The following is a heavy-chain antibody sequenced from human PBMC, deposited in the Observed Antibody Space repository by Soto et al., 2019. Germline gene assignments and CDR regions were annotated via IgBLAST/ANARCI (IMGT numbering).Heavy chain of an antibody. D-gene: IGHD6-19*01. J-gene: IGHJ6*02. CDR2: ISYDGSNK. V-gene: IGHV3-30*18. CDR3: AKDMGWLEYYYGMDV. Sequence: PGGSLRLSCAASGFTFSSYGRHWVRQAPGKGLEWVAVISYDGSNKYYADSVKGRFTISRDNSKNTLYLQMNSLRAEDTAVYYCAKDMGWLEYYYGMDVWGQGTTVTVSS. CDR1: GFTFSSYG.